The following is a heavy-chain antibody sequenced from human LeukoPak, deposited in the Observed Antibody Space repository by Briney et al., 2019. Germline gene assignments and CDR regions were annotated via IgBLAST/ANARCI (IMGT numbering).Heavy chain of an antibody. CDR3: ARWRGRQSEFDY. CDR2: IKEDESDE. CDR1: GFAFSSYW. V-gene: IGHV3-7*01. D-gene: IGHD1-1*01. Sequence: GGSLRLSCEASGFAFSSYWMSWVRQAPGKGLEWVAHIKEDESDEYYVDSVRGRFTASRDNAKNSVDLQMNSLRVEDTAVYYCARWRGRQSEFDYWGQGTLVTVSS. J-gene: IGHJ4*02.